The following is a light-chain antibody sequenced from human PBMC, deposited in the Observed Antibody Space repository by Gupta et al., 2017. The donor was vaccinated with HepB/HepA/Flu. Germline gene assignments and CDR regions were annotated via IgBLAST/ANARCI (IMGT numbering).Light chain of an antibody. CDR2: AAS. V-gene: IGKV1-39*01. J-gene: IGKJ4*02. Sequence: LQMTQSPSSLSASVGDRVTITCRASQTISSYLNWYQQKPGKAPKLLIYAASSLQSGVPSRFSGTGSGTEFTLTISSLQPEDFATYYCQQRYSTPRTFGRGTKVEIK. CDR1: QTISSY. CDR3: QQRYSTPRT.